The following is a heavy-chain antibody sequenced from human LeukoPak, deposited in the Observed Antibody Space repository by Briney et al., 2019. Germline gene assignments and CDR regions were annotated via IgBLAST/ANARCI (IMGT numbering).Heavy chain of an antibody. Sequence: PSETLSLTCTVSGGSISTSNYYWGWIRQPPGKGLEWIGNIFYSGSTYYSPSLKSRVTISLDTSRNQFSLKLSSVTAADTAVYYCARGGSSSSSWYYYYYMDVWGKGTTVTVSS. CDR3: ARGGSSSSSWYYYYYMDV. CDR1: GGSISTSNYY. CDR2: IFYSGST. D-gene: IGHD6-13*01. J-gene: IGHJ6*03. V-gene: IGHV4-39*07.